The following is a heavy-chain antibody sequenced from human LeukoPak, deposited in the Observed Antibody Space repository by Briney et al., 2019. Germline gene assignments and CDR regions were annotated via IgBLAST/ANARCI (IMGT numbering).Heavy chain of an antibody. CDR1: GDSVSSNSAA. CDR3: ASALRTSGWYGYNWFDP. J-gene: IGHJ5*02. D-gene: IGHD6-19*01. CDR2: TYYRSKWYN. V-gene: IGHV6-1*01. Sequence: SQTLSLTCAISGDSVSSNSAAWNWIRQSPSRGLEWLGRTYYRSKWYNDYAISVKSRITINPDTSKNQFSLQLNSVTPDDTAVYYCASALRTSGWYGYNWFDPWGQGTLVIVSS.